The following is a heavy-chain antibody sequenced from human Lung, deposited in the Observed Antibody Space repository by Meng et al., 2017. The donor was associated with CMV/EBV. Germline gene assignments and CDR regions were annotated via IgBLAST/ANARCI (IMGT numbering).Heavy chain of an antibody. J-gene: IGHJ4*02. V-gene: IGHV2-5*02. Sequence: SNGVGVGWIRQPPGQALEWLALIYWDDYKRYSPSLTSRLTITKDTSKNQVVLTMTNMDPVDTATYYCARRPSSYYDSSGYFFADYWGQGTLVTVSS. D-gene: IGHD3-22*01. CDR1: SNGVG. CDR2: IYWDDYK. CDR3: ARRPSSYYDSSGYFFADY.